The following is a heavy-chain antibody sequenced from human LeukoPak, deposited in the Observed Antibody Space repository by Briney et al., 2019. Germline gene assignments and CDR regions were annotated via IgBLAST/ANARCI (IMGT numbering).Heavy chain of an antibody. D-gene: IGHD4-17*01. Sequence: KPSETLSLTCTVSGGSISSDYWSWIRQPPGKGLEWIGYIYYSGSTNYNPSLKSPVTMSVDTSKNQFSLKLHSVTAADTAVYYCARAVRDRKYGYAFDIWGQGTMVTVSS. V-gene: IGHV4-59*01. CDR1: GGSISSDY. CDR3: ARAVRDRKYGYAFDI. J-gene: IGHJ3*02. CDR2: IYYSGST.